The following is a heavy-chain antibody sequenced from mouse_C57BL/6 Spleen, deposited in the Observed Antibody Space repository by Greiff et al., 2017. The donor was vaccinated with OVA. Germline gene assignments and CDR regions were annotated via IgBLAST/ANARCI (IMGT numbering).Heavy chain of an antibody. J-gene: IGHJ4*01. V-gene: IGHV5-16*01. Sequence: EVKLEESEGGLVQPGSSMKLSCTASGFTFSDYYMAWVRQVPEKGLEWVANINYDGSSTYYLDSLKSRFIISRDNAKNILYLQMSSLKSEDTATYYCAREYYGSSPYYAMDYWGQGTSVTVSS. D-gene: IGHD1-1*01. CDR1: GFTFSDYY. CDR3: AREYYGSSPYYAMDY. CDR2: INYDGSST.